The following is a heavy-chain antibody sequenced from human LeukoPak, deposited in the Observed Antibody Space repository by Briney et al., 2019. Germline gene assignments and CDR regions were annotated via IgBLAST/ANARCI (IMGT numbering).Heavy chain of an antibody. CDR1: GGSISSYY. CDR2: IHYSGST. V-gene: IGHV4-59*01. Sequence: PSETLSLTCTVSGGSISSYYWGWIRQPPGKGLQWIGYIHYSGSTDYNASLKSRVTISVDTSKNQFSPKLTSLTAADTAVYYCARENYFDYWGQGTLVTVSS. J-gene: IGHJ4*02. CDR3: ARENYFDY.